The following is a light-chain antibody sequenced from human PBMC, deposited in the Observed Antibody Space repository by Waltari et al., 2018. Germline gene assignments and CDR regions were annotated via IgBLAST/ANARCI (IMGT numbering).Light chain of an antibody. Sequence: QSALTQPAYVSGSPGQSITISCTATSSDVGSYNLVSWYQQHPGKAPKLMIYEGSKRPSGVSNRFSGSKSGNTASLTISGLQAEDEADYYCCSYAGSSTFVFGGGTKLTVL. V-gene: IGLV2-23*03. CDR3: CSYAGSSTFV. CDR2: EGS. CDR1: SSDVGSYNL. J-gene: IGLJ3*02.